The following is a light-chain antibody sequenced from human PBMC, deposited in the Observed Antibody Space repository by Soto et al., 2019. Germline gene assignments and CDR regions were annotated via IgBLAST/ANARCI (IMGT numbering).Light chain of an antibody. CDR3: SSYSSSNTVL. Sequence: QSALTQPASVSGSPGQSITISCNEASSNVGAYVSWYQHHPGKGPRLMIYGVSNRPSGVSNRFSGSKSGNTASLTISGLQAEDEGDYYCSSYSSSNTVLFGGGTKVTVL. V-gene: IGLV2-14*03. CDR2: GVS. J-gene: IGLJ2*01. CDR1: SSNVGAY.